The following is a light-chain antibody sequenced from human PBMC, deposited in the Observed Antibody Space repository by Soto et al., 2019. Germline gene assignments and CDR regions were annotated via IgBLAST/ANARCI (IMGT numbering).Light chain of an antibody. CDR3: AAWDDSLKVEV. CDR2: SNN. J-gene: IGLJ2*01. Sequence: QAVVTQPPSASGTPGQRVTISCSGSSSNIGSNTVNWYQQLPGTAPKLLIYSNNQRPSGVPDRFSGSKSGTSASLAISGLQSEDEADYYCAAWDDSLKVEVFGGGTKLTVL. V-gene: IGLV1-44*01. CDR1: SSNIGSNT.